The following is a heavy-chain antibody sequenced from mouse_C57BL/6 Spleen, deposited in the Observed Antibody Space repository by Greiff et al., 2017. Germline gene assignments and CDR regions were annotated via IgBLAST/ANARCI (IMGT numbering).Heavy chain of an antibody. Sequence: EVQLQESGGGLVKPGGSLKLSCAASGFTFSSYAMSWVRPPPEKRLEWVATISDGGSYTYYPDNVKGRFTISRDNAKNNLYLQMSHLKSEDTAMYYCAREDYSNYYAMDYWGQGTSVTVSS. CDR1: GFTFSSYA. J-gene: IGHJ4*01. D-gene: IGHD2-5*01. V-gene: IGHV5-4*01. CDR3: AREDYSNYYAMDY. CDR2: ISDGGSYT.